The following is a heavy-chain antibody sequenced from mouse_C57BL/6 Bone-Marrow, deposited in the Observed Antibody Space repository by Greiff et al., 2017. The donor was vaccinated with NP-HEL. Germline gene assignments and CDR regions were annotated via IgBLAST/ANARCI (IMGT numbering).Heavy chain of an antibody. CDR1: GYTFTSYW. CDR2: IDPSDSYT. CDR3: ARGEGFDY. J-gene: IGHJ2*01. V-gene: IGHV1-69*01. Sequence: QVQLQQPGAELVMPGASVKLSCKASGYTFTSYWMHWVKQRPGQGLEWIGEIDPSDSYTNYNQKFKGKSTFTVDKSSSTAYMQLSSLTSEDSAVYYCARGEGFDYEGQGTTLTVTS.